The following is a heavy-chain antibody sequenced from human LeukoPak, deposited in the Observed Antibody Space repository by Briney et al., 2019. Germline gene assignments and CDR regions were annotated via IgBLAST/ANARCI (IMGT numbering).Heavy chain of an antibody. J-gene: IGHJ5*02. D-gene: IGHD2-2*01. Sequence: SVKVSCKASGGTFSSYAISWVRQAPGQGLEWMGGIIPIFGTANYAQKFQGRVTITADESTSTAYMELSSLRFEDTAMYYCARGIVVKPSANWFDPWGQGTPVTVSS. CDR1: GGTFSSYA. CDR2: IIPIFGTA. V-gene: IGHV1-69*13. CDR3: ARGIVVKPSANWFDP.